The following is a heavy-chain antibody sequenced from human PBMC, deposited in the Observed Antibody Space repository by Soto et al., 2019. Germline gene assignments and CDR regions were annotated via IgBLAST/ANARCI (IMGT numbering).Heavy chain of an antibody. CDR2: INPNSGGT. V-gene: IGHV1-2*04. J-gene: IGHJ6*02. CDR1: GYTFTGYY. D-gene: IGHD6-19*01. Sequence: ASVKVSCKASGYTFTGYYMHWVRQAPGQGLEWKGWINPNSGGTNYAQKFQGWVTMTRDTSISTAYMALSRLRSDDTAVYYCARDPGIAVAGIYYYYGMDGWGQGTTVTVSS. CDR3: ARDPGIAVAGIYYYYGMDG.